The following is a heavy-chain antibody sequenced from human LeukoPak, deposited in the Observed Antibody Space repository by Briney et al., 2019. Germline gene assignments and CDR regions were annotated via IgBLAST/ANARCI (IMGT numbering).Heavy chain of an antibody. CDR3: VRAMDV. V-gene: IGHV3-7*04. CDR2: INQDGSEK. Sequence: GGSLRLSCVFSGFTFSNYWMNRVRQAPGKGLEWVANINQDGSEKFYVDSVKGRFSVSRDNAKNSLYLQMNSLRAEDTAVYYCVRAMDVWGQGTTVIVSS. J-gene: IGHJ6*02. CDR1: GFTFSNYW.